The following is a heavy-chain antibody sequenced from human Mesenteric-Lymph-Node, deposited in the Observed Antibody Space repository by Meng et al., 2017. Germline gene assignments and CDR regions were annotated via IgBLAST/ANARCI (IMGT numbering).Heavy chain of an antibody. Sequence: VQLPGSGPGRVEPSQTLSLTCTVSGGSMSGGNYYWSWIRQPPGKGLEWIGYIHHSGSAYYNPSLKSRVSISVDTSKNQFSLNLNSMTAADTAMYYCARGIMAVGIGNYFDYWGQGTLVTVSS. CDR1: GGSMSGGNYY. CDR2: IHHSGSA. D-gene: IGHD3-16*01. V-gene: IGHV4-30-4*01. J-gene: IGHJ4*02. CDR3: ARGIMAVGIGNYFDY.